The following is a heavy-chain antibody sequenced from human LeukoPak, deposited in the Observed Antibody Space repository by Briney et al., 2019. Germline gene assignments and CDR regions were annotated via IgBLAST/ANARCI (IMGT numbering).Heavy chain of an antibody. CDR2: IKQDGSEK. V-gene: IGHV3-7*01. D-gene: IGHD2-8*02. CDR3: SRVLRGGFDY. CDR1: GFRFSSYW. J-gene: IGHJ4*02. Sequence: GGSLRLSCAASGFRFSSYWMSWVRQAPGKGLEWVANIKQDGSEKSYVDSVKGRLTISRDNAKNALYLQMNSLRAEDTAVYYCSRVLRGGFDYGGQGTLVTVSS.